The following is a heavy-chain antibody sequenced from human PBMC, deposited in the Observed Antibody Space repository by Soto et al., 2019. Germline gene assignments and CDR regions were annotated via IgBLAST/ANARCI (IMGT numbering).Heavy chain of an antibody. D-gene: IGHD1-26*01. Sequence: GGSLRLSCAGSGFTFSSYGIHWVLQAPGKGLEWVALISYDGGNEKYTESVKDRFTISRDDSHNVAYLQMSSLRTEDTAMYYCAKDRYSGTYPTDFDYWGQGSLVTVSS. V-gene: IGHV3-30*18. J-gene: IGHJ4*02. CDR3: AKDRYSGTYPTDFDY. CDR2: ISYDGGNE. CDR1: GFTFSSYG.